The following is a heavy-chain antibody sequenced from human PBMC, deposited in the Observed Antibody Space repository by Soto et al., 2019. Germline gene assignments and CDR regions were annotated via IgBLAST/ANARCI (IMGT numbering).Heavy chain of an antibody. CDR1: GYTFTSYG. D-gene: IGHD5-18*01. CDR2: ISAYNGNT. Sequence: QVQLVQSGAEVKKPGASVKVYCKASGYTFTSYGISWVRQAPGQGLEWMGWISAYNGNTNYAQKLQGRVTMTTDTYTSTAYMELRSLRSDDTAVYYCARWVDTAMVCHYGMDVWGQGTTVTVSS. J-gene: IGHJ6*02. CDR3: ARWVDTAMVCHYGMDV. V-gene: IGHV1-18*01.